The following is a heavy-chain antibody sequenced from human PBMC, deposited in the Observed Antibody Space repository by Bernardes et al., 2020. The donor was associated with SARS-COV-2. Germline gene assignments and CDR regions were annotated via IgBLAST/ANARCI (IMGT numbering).Heavy chain of an antibody. V-gene: IGHV3-66*02. CDR3: ARILGICSTSTCFDAFDL. CDR2: LFRDGTT. Sequence: GGHLTLSGAASGFTVSSKYMSWVRKAPGKGLEWVSILFRDGTTHYADSLKGQFSISRDISKNTLYLQMNSLRPEDTAMYYCARILGICSTSTCFDAFDLWGQGTMVTVSS. CDR1: GFTVSSKY. D-gene: IGHD2-2*01. J-gene: IGHJ3*01.